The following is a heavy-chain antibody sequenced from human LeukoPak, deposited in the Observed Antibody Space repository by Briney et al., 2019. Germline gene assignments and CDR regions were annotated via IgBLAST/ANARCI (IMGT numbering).Heavy chain of an antibody. CDR2: INHSGST. CDR1: GGSFSGYY. Sequence: SETLSLTCAVYGGSFSGYYWSWIRQPPGEGLEWIGEINHSGSTNYNPSLKSRVTISVDTSKNQFSLKLSSVTAADTAVYYCARARVLRYFVYWGQGTLVTVSS. CDR3: ARARVLRYFVY. V-gene: IGHV4-34*01. D-gene: IGHD3-9*01. J-gene: IGHJ4*02.